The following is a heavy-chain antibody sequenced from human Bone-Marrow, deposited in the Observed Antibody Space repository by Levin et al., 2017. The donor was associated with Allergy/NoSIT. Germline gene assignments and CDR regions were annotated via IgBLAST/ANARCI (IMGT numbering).Heavy chain of an antibody. CDR3: ARWGAAAGSDDALDI. D-gene: IGHD6-13*01. V-gene: IGHV3-33*01. CDR1: GYTFSGYG. Sequence: GESLKISCAASGYTFSGYGMHWVRQAPGKGLEWVAVIWYDGDTKYYADSVKGRFTISRDNSKNILYLQMDSLRAEDTAVYYCARWGAAAGSDDALDIWGQGTMVTVSS. J-gene: IGHJ3*02. CDR2: IWYDGDTK.